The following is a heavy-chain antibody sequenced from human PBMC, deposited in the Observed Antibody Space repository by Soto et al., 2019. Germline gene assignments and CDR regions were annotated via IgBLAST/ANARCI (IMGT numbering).Heavy chain of an antibody. CDR1: GFTFSSYA. CDR2: ISYDGNNK. CDR3: AKEPWLGGSFLCGMDV. D-gene: IGHD2-15*01. J-gene: IGHJ6*02. Sequence: QAQLVESGGGAVQPGRSLRLSCAASGFTFSSYAMHWVRQVPGKGLEWMALISYDGNNKYYADSVKGRFTISRDNSKNTLYLQMNSLRAEDTDVYYCAKEPWLGGSFLCGMDVWGQGTTVT. V-gene: IGHV3-30*18.